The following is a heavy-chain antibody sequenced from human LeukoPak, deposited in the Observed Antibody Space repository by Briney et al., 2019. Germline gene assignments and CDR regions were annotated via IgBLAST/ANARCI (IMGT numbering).Heavy chain of an antibody. CDR3: ARDYYGGHNLYNFDF. J-gene: IGHJ4*02. CDR1: GYTSGYTFSSNT. D-gene: IGHD3-10*01. Sequence: GASVKVSCKASGYTSGYTFSSNTFSWVRQAPGQGLEWMGWISAYNDNTNYAQKLQGRVTMTTDTSTSTAYMELRSLRSDDTAVYYCARDYYGGHNLYNFDFWGQGTRVIVSS. V-gene: IGHV1-18*01. CDR2: ISAYNDNT.